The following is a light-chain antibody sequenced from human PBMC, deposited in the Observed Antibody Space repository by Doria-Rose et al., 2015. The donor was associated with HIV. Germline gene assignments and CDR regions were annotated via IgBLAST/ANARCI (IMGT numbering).Light chain of an antibody. CDR1: SNDVGSYNF. V-gene: IGLV2-23*02. CDR2: EVN. Sequence: SGTGTSNDVGSYNFVSWYQQHPGKAPKLMIYEVNKRPSGVSYRFSGSKSGNTASLTISGLQAEDEADYYCCSYAGTPLVFGSGTKVTVL. J-gene: IGLJ1*01. CDR3: CSYAGTPLV.